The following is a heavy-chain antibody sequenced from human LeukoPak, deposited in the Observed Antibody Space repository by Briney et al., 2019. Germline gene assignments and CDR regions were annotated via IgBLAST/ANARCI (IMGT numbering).Heavy chain of an antibody. V-gene: IGHV1-2*06. CDR2: INPNSGGT. D-gene: IGHD2-2*01. J-gene: IGHJ4*02. CDR3: ARVRRVVPAATPFDY. Sequence: ASVKVSCKASGYTFTRNGINWVRQAPGQGLEWMGRINPNSGGTNYAQKFQGRVTMTRDTSISTAYMELSRLRSDDTAVYYCARVRRVVPAATPFDYWGQGTLVTVSS. CDR1: GYTFTRNG.